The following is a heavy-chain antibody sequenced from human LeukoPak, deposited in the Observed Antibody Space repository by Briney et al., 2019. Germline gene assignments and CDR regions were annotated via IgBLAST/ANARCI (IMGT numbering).Heavy chain of an antibody. CDR3: AGELGYCSSTSCYY. V-gene: IGHV4-4*07. D-gene: IGHD2-2*01. CDR1: GGSISSYY. Sequence: SETLSLTCTVSGGSISSYYWSWIRQPAGKGLEGIGRIYTSGSTNYNPSLKSRVTMSVDTSKHQFSLKLSSVTAADTAVYYCAGELGYCSSTSCYYWGQGTQVTVSS. J-gene: IGHJ4*02. CDR2: IYTSGST.